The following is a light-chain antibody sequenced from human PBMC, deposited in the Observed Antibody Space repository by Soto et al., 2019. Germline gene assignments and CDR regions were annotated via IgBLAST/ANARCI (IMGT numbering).Light chain of an antibody. CDR2: EVT. Sequence: QAPLTAPAAVSGSPGEAVTISCTGTSRDVGAYNYVSWYQHHPGKVPKLLIYEVTNRPSGVSDRFSGSKSGNTASLTISGLQAEDEADYSCSSKRDSRTLFVFGTGTKVTVL. J-gene: IGLJ1*01. CDR1: SRDVGAYNY. V-gene: IGLV2-14*01. CDR3: SSKRDSRTLFV.